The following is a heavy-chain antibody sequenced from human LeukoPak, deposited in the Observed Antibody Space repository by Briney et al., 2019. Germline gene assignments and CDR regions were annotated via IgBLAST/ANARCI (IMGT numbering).Heavy chain of an antibody. Sequence: SETLSLTCTASGGSISSGTYYWSWIRQPAGKGLEWIGRIYTSGSTNYNPSLKSRVTISVDTSKNQFSLKLNSVTAADTAVYYCARDYGGNFRKNWYFDLWGRGTLVTVSS. D-gene: IGHD4-23*01. CDR3: ARDYGGNFRKNWYFDL. V-gene: IGHV4-61*02. CDR1: GGSISSGTYY. J-gene: IGHJ2*01. CDR2: IYTSGST.